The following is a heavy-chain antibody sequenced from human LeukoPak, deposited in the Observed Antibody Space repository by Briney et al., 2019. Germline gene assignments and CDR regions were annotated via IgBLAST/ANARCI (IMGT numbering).Heavy chain of an antibody. CDR3: AKGYYSMDV. V-gene: IGHV6-1*01. CDR1: GACVSSNSAG. J-gene: IGHJ6*02. CDR2: TYVRSKWHS. Sequence: SQSLSLTCALSGACVSSNSAGWGWIRQSPSRGLEWLGRTYVRSKWHSGYGVCVQSRITIQADTSKNQFSLQLNSVTPEDTAVYYCAKGYYSMDVWGQGTTVTVSS.